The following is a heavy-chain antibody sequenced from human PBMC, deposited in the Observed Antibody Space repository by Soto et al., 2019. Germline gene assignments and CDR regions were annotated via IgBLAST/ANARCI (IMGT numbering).Heavy chain of an antibody. CDR3: ARGRKYSSGWYGDV. J-gene: IGHJ6*02. Sequence: SETLSLTCTVSGGSISSGGYYWSWIRQHPGKGLEWIGYIYYSGSTYYNPSLKSRVTISVDTSKNQFSLKLSSVTAADTAVYYCARGRKYSSGWYGDVWGQGTTVTVSS. D-gene: IGHD6-19*01. CDR1: GGSISSGGYY. V-gene: IGHV4-31*03. CDR2: IYYSGST.